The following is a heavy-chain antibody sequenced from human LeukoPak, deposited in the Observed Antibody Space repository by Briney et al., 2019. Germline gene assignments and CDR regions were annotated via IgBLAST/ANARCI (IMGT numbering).Heavy chain of an antibody. CDR1: GFTFSSYW. J-gene: IGHJ3*02. CDR3: ARDCGSDCSQAFDI. V-gene: IGHV3-7*05. Sequence: GGSLRLSCAASGFTFSSYWMSWVRQAPGRGLEWVADIKQDGTQKYYVGSVEGRITISRDNVKNSLYLQMYSPRVEDTAVYYCARDCGSDCSQAFDIWGQGTMVTVSS. CDR2: IKQDGTQK. D-gene: IGHD2-21*02.